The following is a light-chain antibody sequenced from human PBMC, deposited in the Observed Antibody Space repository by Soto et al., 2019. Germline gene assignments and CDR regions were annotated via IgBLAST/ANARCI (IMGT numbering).Light chain of an antibody. CDR2: DVS. V-gene: IGLV2-14*01. CDR3: SSYTSSSTGV. Sequence: QSALTQPASVSGSPGQSITISCTGTSSDVGGYNYVSWYQQHPGKAPKLMICDVSNRPSGVSNRFSGSKSGNTASLTISGLQAEDEADYYCSSYTSSSTGVFGTGTKVTVL. J-gene: IGLJ1*01. CDR1: SSDVGGYNY.